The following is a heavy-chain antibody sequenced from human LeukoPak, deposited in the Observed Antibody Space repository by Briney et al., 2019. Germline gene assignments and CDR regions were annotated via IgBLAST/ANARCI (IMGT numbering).Heavy chain of an antibody. CDR2: IYYSGST. J-gene: IGHJ6*02. CDR1: GGSISSYY. Sequence: PSETLSLTCTVSGGSISSYYWSWIRQPPGKGLEWIGYIYYSGSTNYNPSLKSRVTISVDTSKNKFSLKLSSVTAADTAVYYCAREVGRTNYYYYGMDVWGQGTTVTVSS. D-gene: IGHD2-2*01. CDR3: AREVGRTNYYYYGMDV. V-gene: IGHV4-59*01.